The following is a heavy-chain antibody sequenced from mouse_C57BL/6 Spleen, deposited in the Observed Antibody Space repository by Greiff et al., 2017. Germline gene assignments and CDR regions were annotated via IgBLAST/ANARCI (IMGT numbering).Heavy chain of an antibody. CDR2: IWPGGGT. Sequence: VKLVESGPGLVAPSQSLSITCTVSGFSLTSYAISWVRQPPGKGLEWLGVIWPGGGTNYNSALKSRRSISNDNSKSQVFLKMSSLQTDDTARYYGARYYDYDGDFDVWGTGTTVTVAS. V-gene: IGHV2-9-1*01. D-gene: IGHD2-4*01. CDR1: GFSLTSYA. CDR3: ARYYDYDGDFDV. J-gene: IGHJ1*03.